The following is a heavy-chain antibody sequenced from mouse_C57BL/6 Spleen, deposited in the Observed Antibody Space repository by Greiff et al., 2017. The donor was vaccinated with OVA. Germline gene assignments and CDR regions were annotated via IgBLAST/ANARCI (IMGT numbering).Heavy chain of an antibody. CDR1: GYTFTSYG. J-gene: IGHJ4*01. CDR3: ARPFITTVVATRYAMDY. Sequence: VKLVESGAELARPGASVKLSCKASGYTFTSYGISWVKQRTGQGLEWIGEIYPRSGNTYYNEKFKGKATLTADKSSSTAYMELRSLTSEDSAVYFCARPFITTVVATRYAMDYWGQGTSVTVSS. V-gene: IGHV1-81*01. CDR2: IYPRSGNT. D-gene: IGHD1-1*01.